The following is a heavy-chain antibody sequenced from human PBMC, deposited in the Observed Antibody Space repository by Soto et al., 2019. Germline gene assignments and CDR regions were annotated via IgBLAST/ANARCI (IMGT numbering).Heavy chain of an antibody. J-gene: IGHJ6*02. Sequence: GGSLRLSCAASGFTFSSYDMHWVRLATGKGLEWVSAIGTAGDTYYPGSVKGRFTISRENAKNSLYLQMNSLRAEDTAVYYCARVGVRDGYNRWGQGTTVTVSS. CDR3: ARVGVRDGYNR. CDR1: GFTFSSYD. D-gene: IGHD5-12*01. V-gene: IGHV3-13*01. CDR2: IGTAGDT.